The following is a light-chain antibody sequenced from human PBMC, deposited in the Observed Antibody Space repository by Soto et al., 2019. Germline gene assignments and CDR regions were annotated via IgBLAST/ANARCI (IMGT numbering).Light chain of an antibody. CDR2: ATS. CDR3: QQSYSTPPGT. J-gene: IGKJ1*01. CDR1: QSISTY. Sequence: DIQMTQSPSSLSASVGDRVTITCRASQSISTYLIWYQQKPGKAPKLLIYATSSLQSGVPSRFSGSGSGIDFTLTISSLQPEDFANYYCQQSYSTPPGTVGLGTKVDIK. V-gene: IGKV1-39*01.